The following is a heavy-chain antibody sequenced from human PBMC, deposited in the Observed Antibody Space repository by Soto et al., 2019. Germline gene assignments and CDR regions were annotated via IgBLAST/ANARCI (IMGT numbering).Heavy chain of an antibody. J-gene: IGHJ6*03. CDR3: AKDRSGYYGSGSFSFNMDV. V-gene: IGHV3-30*18. CDR2: ISYDGSNK. D-gene: IGHD3-10*01. Sequence: GGPLRLSCAASEFTFSSYGMHWVRKAPGKGLEWVAVISYDGSNKYYADSVKGRFTISRDNSKNTLYLQMNSLRAEDTAVYYCAKDRSGYYGSGSFSFNMDVWGKGTTVTVSS. CDR1: EFTFSSYG.